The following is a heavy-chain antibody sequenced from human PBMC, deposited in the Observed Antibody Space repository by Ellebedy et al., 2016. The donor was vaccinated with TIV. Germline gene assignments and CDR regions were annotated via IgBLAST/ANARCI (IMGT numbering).Heavy chain of an antibody. CDR3: ARLLNFPSEEYYGDYEGRGWFDP. D-gene: IGHD4-17*01. Sequence: PGGSLRLSCKGSGYSFTSYWIGWVRQMPGKGLEWMGIIYPVDSDTRYSPSFQGQVTISADKTISTAYLQWSSLKASDTAMYYCARLLNFPSEEYYGDYEGRGWFDPWGQGTLVTVSS. V-gene: IGHV5-51*01. J-gene: IGHJ5*02. CDR2: IYPVDSDT. CDR1: GYSFTSYW.